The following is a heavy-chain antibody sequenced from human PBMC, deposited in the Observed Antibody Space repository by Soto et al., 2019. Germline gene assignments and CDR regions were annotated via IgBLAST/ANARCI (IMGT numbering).Heavy chain of an antibody. CDR3: ARQLERRVGAASH. D-gene: IGHD1-26*01. J-gene: IGHJ4*02. CDR1: GFFFTDYF. Sequence: LRLSCSTSGFFFTDYFMSWIRQAPGKGLEWVSYISPSGDVTHYADSVKGRFTISRDNTKNSLFLQMSSLRDDDTAVYYCARQLERRVGAASHWGQGTRVTVSS. CDR2: ISPSGDVT. V-gene: IGHV3-11*01.